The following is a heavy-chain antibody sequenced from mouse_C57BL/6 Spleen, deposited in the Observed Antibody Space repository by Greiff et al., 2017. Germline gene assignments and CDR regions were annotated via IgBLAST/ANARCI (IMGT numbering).Heavy chain of an antibody. J-gene: IGHJ4*01. V-gene: IGHV5-15*01. Sequence: EVHLVESGGGLVQPGGSLKLSCAASGFTFSDYGMAWVRQAPRKGPEWVAFISNLAYSIYYADTVTGRFTISRENAKNTLYLEMSSLRSEDTAMYYCARHEEDMDYWGQGTSVTVSS. CDR1: GFTFSDYG. CDR3: ARHEEDMDY. CDR2: ISNLAYSI.